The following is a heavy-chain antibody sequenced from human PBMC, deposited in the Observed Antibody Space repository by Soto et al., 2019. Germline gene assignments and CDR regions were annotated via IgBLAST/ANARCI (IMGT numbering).Heavy chain of an antibody. V-gene: IGHV4-34*01. Sequence: ASETLSLTCAVYGGSFIGYYWSWIRQPPGKGLEWIGEINHSGSTNYNPSLKSRVTISVDTSKNQFSLKLSSVTAADTAVYYCARSLYYYDSSGYSSICYGMDVWGQGTTVTV. J-gene: IGHJ6*02. CDR3: ARSLYYYDSSGYSSICYGMDV. CDR1: GGSFIGYY. CDR2: INHSGST. D-gene: IGHD3-22*01.